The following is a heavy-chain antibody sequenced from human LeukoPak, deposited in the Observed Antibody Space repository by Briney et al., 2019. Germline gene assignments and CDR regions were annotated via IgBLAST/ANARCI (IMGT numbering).Heavy chain of an antibody. CDR2: IYYSGST. Sequence: PSETLSLTCTVSVGSISGSSYYWGWIRQPPGKGLEWIGRIYYSGSTYYNPPLHRPVTISLDTSKHHFSLRLTSVTAPDPAVYSCARHNYGGYVGQVFDYWGQGTLVTVSS. CDR3: ARHNYGGYVGQVFDY. CDR1: VGSISGSSYY. J-gene: IGHJ4*02. D-gene: IGHD4-17*01. V-gene: IGHV4-39*01.